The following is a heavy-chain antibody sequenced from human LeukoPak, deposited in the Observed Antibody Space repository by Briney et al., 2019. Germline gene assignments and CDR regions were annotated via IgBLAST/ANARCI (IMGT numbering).Heavy chain of an antibody. Sequence: PSQTLSLTCPVSGGSISSGDYFWSWIRQPPGKGLEWIGYIYYSGSTYYNPSLKSRVTISVDTSKNQFSLKLSSVTAADTAVYYCARVGGNYYDSSGYSQFDYWGQGTLVTVSS. CDR2: IYYSGST. D-gene: IGHD3-22*01. CDR1: GGSISSGDYF. CDR3: ARVGGNYYDSSGYSQFDY. V-gene: IGHV4-30-4*08. J-gene: IGHJ4*02.